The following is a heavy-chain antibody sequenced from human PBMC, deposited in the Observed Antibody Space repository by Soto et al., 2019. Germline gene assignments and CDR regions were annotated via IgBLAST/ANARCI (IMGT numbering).Heavy chain of an antibody. J-gene: IGHJ5*02. V-gene: IGHV4-59*01. CDR1: GASISTYY. Sequence: PSETLSLTCTVSGASISTYYWSWIRQPPGKGLEWIGYISYSGSTNYNPSLKSRVTISFDASKNEISLQVRSATAADAAVYYCARDLKEYCSDGKCNWFDPWGQGIQVTVSS. D-gene: IGHD2-15*01. CDR2: ISYSGST. CDR3: ARDLKEYCSDGKCNWFDP.